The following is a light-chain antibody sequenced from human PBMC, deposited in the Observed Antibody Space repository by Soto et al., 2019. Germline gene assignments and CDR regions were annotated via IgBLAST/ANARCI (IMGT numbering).Light chain of an antibody. J-gene: IGKJ2*03. CDR1: QNINYN. CDR2: GAS. CDR3: QQYKDWYS. Sequence: EIVMTQSPATLSVSPGERVTLSCRASQNINYNLAWYLQKPGQAPRLLIQGASTRAPGIPVRFSGSGSVTEFTLTISSLQSEDFGVYYCQQYKDWYSFGQGTKLEIK. V-gene: IGKV3-15*01.